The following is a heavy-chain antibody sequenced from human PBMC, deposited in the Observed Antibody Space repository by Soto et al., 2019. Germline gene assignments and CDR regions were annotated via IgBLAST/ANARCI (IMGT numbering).Heavy chain of an antibody. Sequence: QVQVVQSGPEVRNPGTSMKVSCTTSGFTFTNSAVKWVRQARGQRLEWIGWIIIGSGATNYLQDLRGRITITRDTSTGTAYMELSSLRSDDTAVYYCAAELYVGGDCCHFDYWGQGTLLTVSS. D-gene: IGHD2-21*02. CDR1: GFTFTNSA. CDR2: IIIGSGAT. V-gene: IGHV1-58*01. J-gene: IGHJ4*02. CDR3: AAELYVGGDCCHFDY.